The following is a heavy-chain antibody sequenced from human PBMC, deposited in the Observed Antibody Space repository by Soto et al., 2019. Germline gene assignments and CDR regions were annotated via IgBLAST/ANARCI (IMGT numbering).Heavy chain of an antibody. V-gene: IGHV3-33*01. CDR2: IWYDGSNK. Sequence: GGSLRLSCAASGFTFSSYGMHWVRQAPGKGLEWVAVIWYDGSNKYYADSVKGRFTISRDNSKNTLYLQMNSLRAEDTAVYYCARPQAAADLTASFDYWGQGTLVTVSS. CDR3: ARPQAAADLTASFDY. CDR1: GFTFSSYG. J-gene: IGHJ4*02. D-gene: IGHD6-13*01.